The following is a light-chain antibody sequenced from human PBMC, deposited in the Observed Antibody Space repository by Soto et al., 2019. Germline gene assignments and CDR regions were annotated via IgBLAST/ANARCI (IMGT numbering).Light chain of an antibody. J-gene: IGKJ1*01. Sequence: IVMTQSPATLSVSPGERANLSCRASQSVGTKLAWYQQTPGQAPRLLIYGASNRATGVPARISGGGSGTDFTLTITSLQSEDFGVYYCQQYKDWPTTFGQGTKVDIK. CDR3: QQYKDWPTT. CDR2: GAS. CDR1: QSVGTK. V-gene: IGKV3-15*01.